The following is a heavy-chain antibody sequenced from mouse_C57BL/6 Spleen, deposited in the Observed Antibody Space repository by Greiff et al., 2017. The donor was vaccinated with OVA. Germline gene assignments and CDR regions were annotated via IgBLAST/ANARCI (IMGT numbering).Heavy chain of an antibody. CDR3: ARSRCYFDY. CDR2: IYPGDGDT. J-gene: IGHJ2*01. CDR1: GYAFSSSW. V-gene: IGHV1-82*01. Sequence: VQLQQSGPELVKPGASVKISCKASGYAFSSSWMNWVKQRPGKGLEWIGRIYPGDGDTNYNGKFKGKATLTADKSSSTAYMQLSSLTSEDSAVYFCARSRCYFDYWGQGTTLTVSS.